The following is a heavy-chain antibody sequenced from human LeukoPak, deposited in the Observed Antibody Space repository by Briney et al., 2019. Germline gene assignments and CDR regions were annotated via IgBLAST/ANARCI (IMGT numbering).Heavy chain of an antibody. J-gene: IGHJ4*02. D-gene: IGHD1-14*01. CDR2: INHSGST. V-gene: IGHV4-34*01. Sequence: SETLSLTCTVSGASTSNYYWSWMRQPPGKGLEWIGEINHSGSTNYNPSLKSRVTISVDTSKNQFSLKLSSVTAADTAVYYCARGRGFDPPNPVDYWGQGTLVTVSS. CDR3: ARGRGFDPPNPVDY. CDR1: GASTSNYY.